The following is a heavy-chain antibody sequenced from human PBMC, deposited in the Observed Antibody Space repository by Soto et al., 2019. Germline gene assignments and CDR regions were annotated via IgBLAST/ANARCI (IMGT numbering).Heavy chain of an antibody. Sequence: SETLSLTCPVSGCSISHYYWGWIRQPPGKGLEWIGYIFYSGSTNYNPSLKSRVTISVDTSKGQFSLKVRSVTAADTAVYFCARIKSGYSYGSIIDFWGKGTLVTVSS. CDR2: IFYSGST. J-gene: IGHJ4*02. V-gene: IGHV4-59*01. CDR1: GCSISHYY. CDR3: ARIKSGYSYGSIIDF. D-gene: IGHD5-18*01.